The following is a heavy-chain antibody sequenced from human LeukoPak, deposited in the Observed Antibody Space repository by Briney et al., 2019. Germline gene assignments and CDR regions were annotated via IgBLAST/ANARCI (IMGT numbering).Heavy chain of an antibody. Sequence: VSVKVSCKASGYTFTSYGISWVRQAPGQGLEWMGWISAYNGNTNYAQKLQGRVTMTTDTSTSTAYMELRSLRSDDTAVYYCARVMGPIVVVPAAMPEYYYYGMDVWGQGTTVTVSS. J-gene: IGHJ6*02. CDR1: GYTFTSYG. V-gene: IGHV1-18*01. CDR2: ISAYNGNT. D-gene: IGHD2-2*01. CDR3: ARVMGPIVVVPAAMPEYYYYGMDV.